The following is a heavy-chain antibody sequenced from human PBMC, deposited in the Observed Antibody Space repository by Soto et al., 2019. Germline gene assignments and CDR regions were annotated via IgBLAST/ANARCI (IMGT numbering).Heavy chain of an antibody. J-gene: IGHJ4*02. Sequence: GASVKVSCKASGYTFTSYGISWVRQAPGQGLEWMGGIIPIFGTANYAQKFQGRVTITADESTSTAYMELSSLRSEDTAVYYCARGTPDLWDGYNAFDYWGQGTLVTVSS. CDR1: GYTFTSYG. CDR2: IIPIFGTA. V-gene: IGHV1-69*13. CDR3: ARGTPDLWDGYNAFDY. D-gene: IGHD5-12*01.